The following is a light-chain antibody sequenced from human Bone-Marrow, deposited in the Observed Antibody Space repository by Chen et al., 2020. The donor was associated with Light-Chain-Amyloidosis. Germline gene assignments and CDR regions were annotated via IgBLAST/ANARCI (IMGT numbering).Light chain of an antibody. CDR3: QQYDNSHWT. J-gene: IGKJ1*01. CDR1: RVTSNTF. CDR2: GAS. V-gene: IGKV3-20*01. Sequence: EIVLTQSPGPLSLSPGERATLSCRARRVTSNTFVAWYQQKPGQAPRLLIYGASYRATGIPDRVSGSRYGTDFTLTISRLEPEEFAVYCCQQYDNSHWTVGQGTKVEIQ.